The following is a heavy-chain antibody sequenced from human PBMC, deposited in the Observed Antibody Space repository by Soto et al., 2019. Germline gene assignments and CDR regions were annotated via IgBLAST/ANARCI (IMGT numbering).Heavy chain of an antibody. CDR3: ATPPPQYYYDSSGSWLDY. Sequence: QVQLVQSGAEVKKPGASVKVSCKVSGYTLTELSMHWVRQAPGKGLEWMGGFDPEDGETIYAQKFQGRVTMTEDTSTDTAYLELRRLRSEDTAVYYCATPPPQYYYDSSGSWLDYWGQGTLVTVSS. CDR1: GYTLTELS. CDR2: FDPEDGET. V-gene: IGHV1-24*01. J-gene: IGHJ4*02. D-gene: IGHD3-22*01.